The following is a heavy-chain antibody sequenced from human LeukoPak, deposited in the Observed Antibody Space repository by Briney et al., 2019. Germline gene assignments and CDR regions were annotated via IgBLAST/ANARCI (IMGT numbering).Heavy chain of an antibody. CDR2: IYYSGST. CDR3: AKHGIVGATLQY. D-gene: IGHD1-26*01. J-gene: IGHJ4*02. V-gene: IGHV4-39*01. Sequence: SETLSLTCTVSGGSISSSSYYWGWIRKPPGKGLEWIGSIYYSGSTYYNPSLKSRVTISVDTSKNEFSLKLSSVTAADTAVYYCAKHGIVGATLQYWGQGTLVTVSS. CDR1: GGSISSSSYY.